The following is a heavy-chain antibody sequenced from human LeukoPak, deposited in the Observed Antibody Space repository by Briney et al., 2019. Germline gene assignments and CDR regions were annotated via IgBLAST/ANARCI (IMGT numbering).Heavy chain of an antibody. CDR1: GYTFTSYD. Sequence: ASVKVSCKASGYTFTSYDINWVRQATGQGLEWMGWMNPNSGNTGYAQKFQGRVTITRNTSISTAYMELSSLRSEDTAVYYCARVATTVTSYYYYYYMDVWGKGTTVTVSS. CDR2: MNPNSGNT. CDR3: ARVATTVTSYYYYYYMDV. J-gene: IGHJ6*03. D-gene: IGHD4-11*01. V-gene: IGHV1-8*03.